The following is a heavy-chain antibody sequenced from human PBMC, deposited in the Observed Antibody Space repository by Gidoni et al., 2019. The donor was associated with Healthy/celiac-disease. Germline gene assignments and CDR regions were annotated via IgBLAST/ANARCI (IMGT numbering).Heavy chain of an antibody. CDR2: INHSGST. CDR1: GGSFSGYY. CDR3: ARGNHYYDSSGALLY. D-gene: IGHD3-22*01. Sequence: QVQLQQWGAGLLKPSETLSLTCAVYGGSFSGYYWSWIRQPPGKGLEWIGEINHSGSTNYNPSLKSRVTISVDTSKNQFSLKLSSVTAADTAVYYCARGNHYYDSSGALLYWGQGTLVTVSS. J-gene: IGHJ1*01. V-gene: IGHV4-34*01.